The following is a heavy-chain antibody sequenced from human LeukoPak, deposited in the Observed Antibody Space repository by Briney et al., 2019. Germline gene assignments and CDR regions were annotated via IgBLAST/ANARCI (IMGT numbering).Heavy chain of an antibody. V-gene: IGHV3-48*03. CDR1: GFTFSSYD. Sequence: GGSLRLSCAASGFTFSSYDMNWVRQAPGRGLEWVSHISNSGTTINYADSVKGRFTISRDNANNSLYLRMNSLRAEDTAVYYCARDLFRWFDPWGQGTLVTVSS. J-gene: IGHJ5*02. CDR2: ISNSGTTI. D-gene: IGHD3-3*01. CDR3: ARDLFRWFDP.